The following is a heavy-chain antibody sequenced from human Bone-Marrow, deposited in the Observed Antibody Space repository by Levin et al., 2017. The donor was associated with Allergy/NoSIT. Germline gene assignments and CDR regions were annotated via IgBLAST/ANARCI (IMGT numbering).Heavy chain of an antibody. Sequence: GGSLRLSCSASGFTFSNHAMHWVRQAPGKGLEYVSGISNNGRYTYYADSVTTRFTISRDNSKKTLYLQMSSLRPEDTSVYYCVKEYRITIFGVVPAFDTWGLGTLVTVSS. CDR2: ISNNGRYT. CDR1: GFTFSNHA. V-gene: IGHV3-64D*06. CDR3: VKEYRITIFGVVPAFDT. D-gene: IGHD3-3*01. J-gene: IGHJ3*02.